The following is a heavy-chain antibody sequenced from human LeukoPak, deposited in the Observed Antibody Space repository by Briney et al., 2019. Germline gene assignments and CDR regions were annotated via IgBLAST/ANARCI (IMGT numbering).Heavy chain of an antibody. CDR3: ARDGPHDY. V-gene: IGHV3-30*15. Sequence: PGGSLRLSCEASGFTFSEYPMHWVRQAPGKGLEWVAVISYDGKNKYYADSAKGRFTISRDTSKSTLYLQMSGLRAEDTAVYYCARDGPHDYWGQGTLVTVSS. CDR1: GFTFSEYP. J-gene: IGHJ4*02. CDR2: ISYDGKNK.